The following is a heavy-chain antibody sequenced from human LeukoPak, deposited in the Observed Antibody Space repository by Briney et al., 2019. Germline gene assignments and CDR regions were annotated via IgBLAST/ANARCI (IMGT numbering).Heavy chain of an antibody. CDR3: ARHPQYCSAGACSLFDY. V-gene: IGHV4-39*01. Sequence: SETLSLTCTVSGGSISSSSDYWGWIRQPPGKGLEWIGSMYYSGRTYHNPSLKSRVTISVDTSKNQFSLKLSSVTAADTAVYYCARHPQYCSAGACSLFDYWGQGTLVTVSS. CDR1: GGSISSSSDY. D-gene: IGHD2-15*01. J-gene: IGHJ4*02. CDR2: MYYSGRT.